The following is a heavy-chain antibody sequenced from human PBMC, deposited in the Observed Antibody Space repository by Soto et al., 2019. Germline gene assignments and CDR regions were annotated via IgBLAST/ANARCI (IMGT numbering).Heavy chain of an antibody. Sequence: EVQLLESGGGLVHPGGSLRLSCAASGFTFNNFAMSWVRQAPGKGLEWVAATSDTGGNTYYADSVKGRFTISRDNAKKTVSLQMNRLRAEDTALYYCAKDGYYHDSSGYSYFDYWGQGILVSVST. CDR3: AKDGYYHDSSGYSYFDY. CDR1: GFTFNNFA. J-gene: IGHJ4*02. D-gene: IGHD3-22*01. CDR2: TSDTGGNT. V-gene: IGHV3-23*01.